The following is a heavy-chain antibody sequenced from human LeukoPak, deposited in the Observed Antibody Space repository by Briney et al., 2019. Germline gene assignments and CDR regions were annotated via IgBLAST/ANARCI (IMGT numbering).Heavy chain of an antibody. D-gene: IGHD6-19*01. CDR3: TKDRHSSGWPNWFDP. CDR2: ISSSSSAI. V-gene: IGHV3-48*01. Sequence: GGSLRLSCAASGFTFGNYNFIWVRQAPGKGPEWVSYISSSSSAIHYADSVKGRFTISRDNAKNTLYLQMNSLRAEDTALYFCTKDRHSSGWPNWFDPWGQGSLVIVSS. J-gene: IGHJ5*02. CDR1: GFTFGNYN.